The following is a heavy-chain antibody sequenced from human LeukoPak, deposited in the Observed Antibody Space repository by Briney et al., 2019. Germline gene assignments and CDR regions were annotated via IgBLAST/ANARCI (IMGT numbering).Heavy chain of an antibody. D-gene: IGHD5-12*01. V-gene: IGHV4-34*01. Sequence: SETLSLTCAVYGGSFSGYYWSWIRQPPGKGLEWIGEINHSGSTSYNPSLKSRVTISVDTSKNQFSLKLSSVTAADTAVYYCAREAWLRSYFDYWGQGTLVTVSS. CDR3: AREAWLRSYFDY. CDR2: INHSGST. J-gene: IGHJ4*02. CDR1: GGSFSGYY.